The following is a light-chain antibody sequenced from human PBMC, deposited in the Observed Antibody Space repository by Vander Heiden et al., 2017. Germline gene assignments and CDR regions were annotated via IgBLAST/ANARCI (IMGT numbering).Light chain of an antibody. V-gene: IGLV2-23*01. J-gene: IGLJ3*02. Sequence: QSALTQPASVSGSPGQSITLSCTGTSSDVGSYNLVSWYQQHPGKAPKLMIYEGSKRPSGVSNRFSGSKSGNTASLTISGRQAEDEADYYCCSYAGSSNWVFGGGTKLTVL. CDR3: CSYAGSSNWV. CDR2: EGS. CDR1: SSDVGSYNL.